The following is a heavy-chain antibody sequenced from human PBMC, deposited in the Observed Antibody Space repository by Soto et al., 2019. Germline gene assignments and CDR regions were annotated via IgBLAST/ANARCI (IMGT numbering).Heavy chain of an antibody. CDR1: GDSVSSNSAA. J-gene: IGHJ4*02. D-gene: IGHD5-18*01. CDR2: TYYRSKWYN. CDR3: ARWGGYSYGLYYFDY. V-gene: IGHV6-1*01. Sequence: QSPTLSLTCAISGDSVSSNSAAWNWIRQSPSRGLEWLGRTYYRSKWYNDYAVSVKSRITINPDTSKNQFSLQLNSVTPEDTAVYYCARWGGYSYGLYYFDYWGQGTLVTVSS.